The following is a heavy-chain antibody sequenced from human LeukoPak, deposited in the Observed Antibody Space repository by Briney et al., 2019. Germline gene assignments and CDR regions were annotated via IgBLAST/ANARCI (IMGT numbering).Heavy chain of an antibody. D-gene: IGHD3-10*01. CDR3: ARDLPDGSGTFYSDY. Sequence: SETLSLTCAVYGGSFSGYYWSWIRQPPGKGLEWIGYIHYSGNAYYNPSLKSRVTISVDTSKNQFSLKLDSVTAADTAVYYCARDLPDGSGTFYSDYWGQGALVTVSS. CDR2: IHYSGNA. V-gene: IGHV4-34*09. CDR1: GGSFSGYY. J-gene: IGHJ4*02.